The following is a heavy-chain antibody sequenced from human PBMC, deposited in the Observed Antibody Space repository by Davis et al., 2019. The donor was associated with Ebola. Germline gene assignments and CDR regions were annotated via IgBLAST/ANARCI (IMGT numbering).Heavy chain of an antibody. CDR1: GSSLRRYV. CDR3: AKDLGTSGVFDI. D-gene: IGHD2-8*01. V-gene: IGHV3-23*01. Sequence: PGGSLRLSCAASGSSLRRYVMTWVRQAPGKGLEWVSGISENGVNTYYADSVRGRFAISRDSSKNTMYLQMNTLRAEDTAVYYCAKDLGTSGVFDIWGQGTVVTVSS. CDR2: ISENGVNT. J-gene: IGHJ3*02.